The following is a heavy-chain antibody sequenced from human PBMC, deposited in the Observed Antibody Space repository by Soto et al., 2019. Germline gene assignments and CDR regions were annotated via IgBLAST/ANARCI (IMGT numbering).Heavy chain of an antibody. Sequence: HPGGSLRLSCAASGFTSSTYWMSWVRQAPGKGLEWVANIKQDGSEKYYVDSVKGRFTISRDNAKNSLYLQMNSLRAEDTAVYYCARGGRRSGSYADAFDIWGQGTMVTVSS. CDR1: GFTSSTYW. CDR3: ARGGRRSGSYADAFDI. J-gene: IGHJ3*02. D-gene: IGHD1-26*01. CDR2: IKQDGSEK. V-gene: IGHV3-7*03.